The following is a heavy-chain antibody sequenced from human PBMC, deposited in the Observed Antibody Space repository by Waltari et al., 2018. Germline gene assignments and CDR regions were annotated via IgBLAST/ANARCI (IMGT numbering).Heavy chain of an antibody. CDR2: INPNSGGT. V-gene: IGHV1-2*02. D-gene: IGHD6-13*01. Sequence: QVQLVQSGAEVKKPGASVTVSCKASGYTFTGYYMHWWRQAPGQGLEWMGWINPNSGGTNYAQKFQGRVTMTRDTSISTAYMELSRLRSDDTAVYYCARDWVLAAARPANWFDPWGQGTLVTVSS. CDR1: GYTFTGYY. CDR3: ARDWVLAAARPANWFDP. J-gene: IGHJ5*02.